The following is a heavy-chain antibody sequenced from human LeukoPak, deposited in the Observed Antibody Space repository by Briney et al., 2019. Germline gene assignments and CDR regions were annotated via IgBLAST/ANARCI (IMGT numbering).Heavy chain of an antibody. Sequence: GGSLRLSCAASGFAFSGYGMHWVRQAPGKGLEWVTYIAYDGSDKFYADSVKGRFTITRDNSKNTLYLQMNSLRAEDTAVYYCAKANVKYCSGGSCFDAFDIWGQGTMVTVSS. D-gene: IGHD2-15*01. CDR2: IAYDGSDK. J-gene: IGHJ3*02. CDR1: GFAFSGYG. CDR3: AKANVKYCSGGSCFDAFDI. V-gene: IGHV3-30*02.